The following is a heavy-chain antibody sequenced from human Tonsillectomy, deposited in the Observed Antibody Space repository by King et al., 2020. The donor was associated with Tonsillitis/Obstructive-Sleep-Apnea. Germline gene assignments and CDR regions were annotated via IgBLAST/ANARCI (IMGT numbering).Heavy chain of an antibody. Sequence: QLVQSGAEVKKPGASLKISCKGSGYSFTTYWIGWVRQMPGKGLEWMGIIYPGDSDSRYSPSFQGQVTISVDRSFTTAYLQWSSLKASDTAIYYCARSFSRFYAMDVWGQGTTVTVSS. J-gene: IGHJ6*02. D-gene: IGHD2/OR15-2a*01. CDR1: GYSFTTYW. CDR3: ARSFSRFYAMDV. CDR2: IYPGDSDS. V-gene: IGHV5-51*03.